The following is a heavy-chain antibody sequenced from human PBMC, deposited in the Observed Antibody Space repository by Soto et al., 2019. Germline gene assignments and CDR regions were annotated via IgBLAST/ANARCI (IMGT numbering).Heavy chain of an antibody. D-gene: IGHD3-22*01. V-gene: IGHV4-31*03. J-gene: IGHJ4*02. CDR1: GGSISSGGYY. CDR2: IYYSGIT. Sequence: SETLSLTCTVSGGSISSGGYYWSWIRQHPGKGLEWIGYIYYSGITYYNPSLKSRVTISVDTSKNQFSLKPSSVTAADTAVYYCARVSYYYDSSGYHMYYFDYWGQGTLVTVTS. CDR3: ARVSYYYDSSGYHMYYFDY.